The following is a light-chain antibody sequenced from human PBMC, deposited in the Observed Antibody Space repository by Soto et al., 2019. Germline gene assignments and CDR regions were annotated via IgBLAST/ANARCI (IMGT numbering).Light chain of an antibody. Sequence: LTQPPSVSVAPGQTARITCGGNNIGSKSVHWYQQKPVQAPVLVVYDDSDRPSGIPERFPGSNSGNTATLTISRVEAGDEADYYCQVWDTSYDHVGVFGGGTQLTVL. CDR2: DDS. J-gene: IGLJ3*02. CDR3: QVWDTSYDHVGV. CDR1: NIGSKS. V-gene: IGLV3-21*02.